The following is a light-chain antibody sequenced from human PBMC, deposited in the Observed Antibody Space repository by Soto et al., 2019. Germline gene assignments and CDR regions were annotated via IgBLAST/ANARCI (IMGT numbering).Light chain of an antibody. CDR3: QQRSNWPPT. CDR2: DAS. V-gene: IGKV3-11*01. J-gene: IGKJ1*01. CDR1: QGVSSY. Sequence: EIVLTQSPATLSLSPGERATLSCRASQGVSSYLAWYQQKPGQAPRLLIYDASNRATGIPARFSGSGSGTDFTLTISSLEPEDVAVYYCQQRSNWPPTLGQGTKVDIK.